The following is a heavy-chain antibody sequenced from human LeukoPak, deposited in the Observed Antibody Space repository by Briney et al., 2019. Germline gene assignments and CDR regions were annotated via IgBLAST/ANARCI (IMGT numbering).Heavy chain of an antibody. D-gene: IGHD2-15*01. Sequence: GSLRLSCAASGFTFSSYGMHWVRQAPGKGLGWVAVIWYGGSNKYYADSVKGRFTISRDNSKNTLYLQMNSLRAEDTAVYYCARAQGALAATIRGVPIAALDWGQGTLVTVSS. CDR3: ARAQGALAATIRGVPIAALD. CDR1: GFTFSSYG. V-gene: IGHV3-33*01. CDR2: IWYGGSNK. J-gene: IGHJ4*02.